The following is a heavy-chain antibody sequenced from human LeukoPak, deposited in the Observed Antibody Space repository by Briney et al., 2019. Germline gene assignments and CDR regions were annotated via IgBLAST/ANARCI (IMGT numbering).Heavy chain of an antibody. V-gene: IGHV3-30-3*01. D-gene: IGHD6-19*01. Sequence: GGSLRLSCAASGFTFSSYAMHWVRQAPGKGLEWVAVISYDGSNKYYADSVKGRFTISRDNSKNTLYLQMNSLRAEDTAVYYCASNTIEVAALVDYWGQGTLVTVSS. CDR1: GFTFSSYA. J-gene: IGHJ4*02. CDR2: ISYDGSNK. CDR3: ASNTIEVAALVDY.